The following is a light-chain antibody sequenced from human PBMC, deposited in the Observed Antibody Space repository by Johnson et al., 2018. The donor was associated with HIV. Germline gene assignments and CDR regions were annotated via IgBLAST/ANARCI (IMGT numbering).Light chain of an antibody. CDR2: DNN. V-gene: IGLV1-51*01. J-gene: IGLJ1*01. Sequence: QSVLTQPPSVSAAPGQKVTISCSGSSSNIGNNFISWYQQLPGSAPKLLIYDNNKRPSGIPDRFSGSKSGTSATLGITGLLTGAEADYYCGTWDSSLRVGVFGTGTKVTVL. CDR1: SSNIGNNF. CDR3: GTWDSSLRVGV.